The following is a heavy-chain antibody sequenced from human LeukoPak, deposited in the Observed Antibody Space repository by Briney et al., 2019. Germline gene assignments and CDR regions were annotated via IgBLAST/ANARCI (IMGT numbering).Heavy chain of an antibody. D-gene: IGHD1-26*01. CDR1: GASTSAFY. CDR2: SYSGGNA. V-gene: IGHV4-59*01. J-gene: IGHJ3*01. Sequence: PSETLSPTCTVSGASTSAFYWSWIRQSPGKGLEWIGYSYSGGNANYNPSLKSRVTITIDTSENQFSLRLTSVTAADTAVYFCAHSKRGGGYYINAFAVWGQGALVTISS. CDR3: AHSKRGGGYYINAFAV.